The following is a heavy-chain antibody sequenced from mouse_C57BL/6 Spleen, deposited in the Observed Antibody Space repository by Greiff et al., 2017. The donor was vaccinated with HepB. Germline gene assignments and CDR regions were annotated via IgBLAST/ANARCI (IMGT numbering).Heavy chain of an antibody. CDR2: ISDGGSYT. CDR1: GFTFSSYA. Sequence: EVKLVESGGGLVKPGGSLKLSCAASGFTFSSYAMSWVRQTPEKRLEWVATISDGGSYTYYPDNVKGRFTISRDNAKNNLYLQMSHLKSEDTAMYYCAREYRNWYFAYWGQGTLVTVSA. V-gene: IGHV5-4*01. D-gene: IGHD4-1*01. CDR3: AREYRNWYFAY. J-gene: IGHJ3*01.